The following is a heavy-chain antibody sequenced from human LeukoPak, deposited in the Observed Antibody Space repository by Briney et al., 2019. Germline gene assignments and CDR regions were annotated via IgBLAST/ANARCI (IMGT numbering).Heavy chain of an antibody. Sequence: GGSLRLSCAASGFSFSIYVMSWVRQAPGKGLEWVSTISGGTSGTHYADSVRGRFTISRDNAKNSLYLQMNSLRPEDTALYYCARCTATGRALDFWGQGTLVTVSS. J-gene: IGHJ4*02. CDR2: ISGGTSGT. CDR1: GFSFSIYV. V-gene: IGHV3-23*01. CDR3: ARCTATGRALDF. D-gene: IGHD6-13*01.